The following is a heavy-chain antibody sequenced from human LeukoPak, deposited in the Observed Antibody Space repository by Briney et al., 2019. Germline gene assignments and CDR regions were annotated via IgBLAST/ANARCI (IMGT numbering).Heavy chain of an antibody. J-gene: IGHJ6*02. CDR2: ISSSSYI. Sequence: GGSLRLSCAASGFTFSSYSMNWVRQAPGKGLEWVSSISSSSYIYYADSVKGRFTISRDNAKNSLYLQMNSLRAEDTAVYYCARFSEYSHMDVWGQGTTVTVSS. V-gene: IGHV3-21*01. CDR1: GFTFSSYS. D-gene: IGHD6-6*01. CDR3: ARFSEYSHMDV.